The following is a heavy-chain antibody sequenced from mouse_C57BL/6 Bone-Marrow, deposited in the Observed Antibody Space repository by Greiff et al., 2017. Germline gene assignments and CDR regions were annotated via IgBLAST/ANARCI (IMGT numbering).Heavy chain of an antibody. Sequence: QVQLQQPGAELVKPGASVTLSCKASGYTFTSYWMQWVKQRPGQGLEWIGAIDPSDSYTNYNQKFKGKATLPVDTSSSTAYMQLSSLTSEDSAVYYCASGDDWGQGTSVTVSS. CDR3: ASGDD. CDR1: GYTFTSYW. V-gene: IGHV1-50*01. J-gene: IGHJ4*01. CDR2: IDPSDSYT.